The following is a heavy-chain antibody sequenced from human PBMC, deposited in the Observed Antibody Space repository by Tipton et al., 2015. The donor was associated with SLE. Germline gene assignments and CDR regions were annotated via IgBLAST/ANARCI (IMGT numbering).Heavy chain of an antibody. Sequence: SLRLSCAASGFTFSSYAMNWVRQAPGKGLEWVSSSSRSDTYIYYANSVKGRFTISRDNAKNSLYLQMNSLRAEDTAVYYCTRADRPAALAYWGQGTLVTV. CDR1: GFTFSSYA. CDR2: SSRSDTYI. CDR3: TRADRPAALAY. D-gene: IGHD2-2*01. V-gene: IGHV3-21*01. J-gene: IGHJ4*02.